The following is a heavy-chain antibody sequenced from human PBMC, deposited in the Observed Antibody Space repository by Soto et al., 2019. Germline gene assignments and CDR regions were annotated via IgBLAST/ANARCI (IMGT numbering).Heavy chain of an antibody. V-gene: IGHV4-34*01. CDR3: ARGYSSRWENVSD. CDR2: INHSGRT. D-gene: IGHD6-19*01. CDR1: GGSFSGYY. Sequence: SETLSLTCAVYGGSFSGYYWSWIRQPPGKGLEWIGEINHSGRTNYNPSLKSRVTISVDTSKNQFSLKLSSVNAADTAVYYCARGYSSRWENVSDWGQGTMVTVS. J-gene: IGHJ4*02.